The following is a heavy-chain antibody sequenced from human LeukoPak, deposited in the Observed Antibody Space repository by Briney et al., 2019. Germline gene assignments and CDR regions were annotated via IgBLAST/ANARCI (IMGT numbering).Heavy chain of an antibody. J-gene: IGHJ4*02. D-gene: IGHD6-19*01. CDR1: GFTFGSYG. Sequence: GSLRLSCAASGFTFGSYGMHWVRQAPGKGLEWVAVIWYDGSNKYYADSVKGRFTISRDNSKNTLYLQMNSLRAEDTAVYYCASPLSSGWYYFDYWGQGTLVTVSS. CDR3: ASPLSSGWYYFDY. V-gene: IGHV3-33*01. CDR2: IWYDGSNK.